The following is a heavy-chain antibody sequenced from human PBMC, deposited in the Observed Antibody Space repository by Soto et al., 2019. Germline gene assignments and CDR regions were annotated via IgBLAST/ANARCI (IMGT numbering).Heavy chain of an antibody. Sequence: ESGGGVVQPGRSLRLSCAASGFTFSSYAMHWVRQAPGKGLEWVAVISYDGSNKYYADSVKGRFTISRDNSKNTLYLQMNSLRAEDTAVYYCARVVRETLGSGWYVGGYYFDYWGQGTLVTVSS. V-gene: IGHV3-30-3*01. D-gene: IGHD6-19*01. CDR3: ARVVRETLGSGWYVGGYYFDY. CDR1: GFTFSSYA. J-gene: IGHJ4*02. CDR2: ISYDGSNK.